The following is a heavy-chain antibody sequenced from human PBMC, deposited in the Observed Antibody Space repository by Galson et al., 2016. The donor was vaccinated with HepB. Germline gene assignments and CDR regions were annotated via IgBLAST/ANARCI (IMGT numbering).Heavy chain of an antibody. CDR1: GFSFDYHT. CDR3: ARLVSVAFGLDC. D-gene: IGHD3-3*02. J-gene: IGHJ4*02. Sequence: SLRLSCAASGFSFDYHTMHWVRQSPGKAPEWVSAITSVSTHTYYADSVRGRFTISRDNAKNSLYLQMTSLKVEDTAIYYCARLVSVAFGLDCWGPGTLVTVSS. CDR2: ITSVSTHT. V-gene: IGHV3-21*01.